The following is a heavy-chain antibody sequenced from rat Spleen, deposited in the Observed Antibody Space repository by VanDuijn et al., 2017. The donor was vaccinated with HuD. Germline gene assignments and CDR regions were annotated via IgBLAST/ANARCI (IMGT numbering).Heavy chain of an antibody. Sequence: EVQLVESGGDLVQPGRSLKLSCAASGFTFSDYYMAWVRQAPTTGLEWVASISYDGGSTYYRDSVKGRFTISRDNAKSSLYLQMDSLRSEDTATYYCATRTGADWGQGVMVTVSS. V-gene: IGHV5-20*01. CDR3: ATRTGAD. J-gene: IGHJ2*01. D-gene: IGHD4-1*01. CDR2: ISYDGGST. CDR1: GFTFSDYY.